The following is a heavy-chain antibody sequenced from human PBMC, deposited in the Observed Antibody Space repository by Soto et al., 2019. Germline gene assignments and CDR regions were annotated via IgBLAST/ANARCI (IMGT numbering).Heavy chain of an antibody. J-gene: IGHJ4*02. Sequence: QVQLQESGPGLVKPSETLSLTCAVSGDSISSYYCMWIRQPPGKGLESIGYLYYGRSATYNPSLKSRVTLSVDTSTNQCALTLSAMPAADTAVYYCALRSMAVVPEYWGQGTLVTVSS. D-gene: IGHD3-22*01. CDR1: GDSISSYY. CDR3: ALRSMAVVPEY. CDR2: LYYGRSA. V-gene: IGHV4-59*01.